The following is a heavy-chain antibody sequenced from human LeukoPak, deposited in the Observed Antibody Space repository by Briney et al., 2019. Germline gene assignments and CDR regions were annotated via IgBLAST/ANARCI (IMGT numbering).Heavy chain of an antibody. J-gene: IGHJ4*02. CDR2: IYYSGSS. V-gene: IGHV4-30-4*01. CDR3: ARGVGYYAYFDY. D-gene: IGHD1-26*01. Sequence: SETLSLTCTVSGGSISSGDYYWSWIRQPPGKGLEWIGYIYYSGSSYCNPSLKSRVTISVDTSKNQFSLKLSSVTAADAAVYYCARGVGYYAYFDYWGQGTLVTVSS. CDR1: GGSISSGDYY.